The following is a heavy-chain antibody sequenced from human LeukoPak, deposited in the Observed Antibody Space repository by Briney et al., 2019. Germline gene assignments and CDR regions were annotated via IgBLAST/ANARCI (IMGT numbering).Heavy chain of an antibody. CDR2: IQYDGSNK. Sequence: GGSLRLSCAVSGFTFSSNGMHWVRQAPGKGLEWVTFIQYDGSNKYYADSVRGRFAISRDNSKNTLYLQMNSLRAEDTAVYYCAKYRPRLASATAETDYWGQGTLVTVSS. D-gene: IGHD1-26*01. J-gene: IGHJ4*02. V-gene: IGHV3-30*02. CDR3: AKYRPRLASATAETDY. CDR1: GFTFSSNG.